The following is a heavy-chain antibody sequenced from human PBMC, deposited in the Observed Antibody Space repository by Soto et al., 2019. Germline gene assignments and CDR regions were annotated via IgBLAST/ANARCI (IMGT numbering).Heavy chain of an antibody. CDR1: GGSISSGGYS. CDR3: ARVPSP. J-gene: IGHJ5*02. Sequence: QLQLQESGSGLVKPSQTLSLTCAVSGGSISSGGYSWSWIRQPPGKGLEWIGYIYHSGSTYYTYYNPSLKSRVTMSVDRSKNQFSLKLSSVTAADTAVYYCARVPSPWGQGTLVTVSS. CDR2: IYHSGSTYYT. V-gene: IGHV4-30-2*01.